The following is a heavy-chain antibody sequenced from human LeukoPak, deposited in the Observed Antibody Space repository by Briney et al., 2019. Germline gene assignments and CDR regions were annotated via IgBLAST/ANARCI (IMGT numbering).Heavy chain of an antibody. CDR3: ATVSEY. J-gene: IGHJ4*02. V-gene: IGHV3-74*01. Sequence: GGSLRLSCAASGFTFNYFWMHGVRQVPGKGLVWVSGINNDGTATYYSDSVKGRFTISRDNAKNTVYLQMNGLRAEDTTVYYCATVSEYWGQGTLVTVSS. CDR2: INNDGTAT. CDR1: GFTFNYFW.